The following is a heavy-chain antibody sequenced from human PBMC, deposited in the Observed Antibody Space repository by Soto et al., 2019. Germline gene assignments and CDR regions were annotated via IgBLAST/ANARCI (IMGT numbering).Heavy chain of an antibody. CDR3: ASSLYSGSYYFDY. J-gene: IGHJ4*02. D-gene: IGHD1-26*01. V-gene: IGHV4-30-4*01. CDR2: IYYSGST. Sequence: SETLSLTCTVSGGSISSGDYYWSWIRQPPGKGLEWIGYIYYSGSTYYNPSLKSRVTISVDTSKNQFSLKLSSVTAADTAVYYCASSLYSGSYYFDYWGQGTLVTVS. CDR1: GGSISSGDYY.